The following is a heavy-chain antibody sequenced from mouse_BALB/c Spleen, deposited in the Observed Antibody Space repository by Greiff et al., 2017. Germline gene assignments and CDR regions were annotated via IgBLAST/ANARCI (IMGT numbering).Heavy chain of an antibody. CDR3: ARGAFYYDYDVDY. CDR1: GFTFSSYA. J-gene: IGHJ4*01. D-gene: IGHD2-4*01. V-gene: IGHV5-6-5*01. CDR2: ISSGGST. Sequence: EVHLVESGGGLVKPGGSLKLSCAASGFTFSSYAMSWVRQTPEKRLEWVASISSGGSTYYPDSVKGRFTISRDNARNILYLQMSSLRSEDTAMYYCARGAFYYDYDVDYWGQGTSVTVSS.